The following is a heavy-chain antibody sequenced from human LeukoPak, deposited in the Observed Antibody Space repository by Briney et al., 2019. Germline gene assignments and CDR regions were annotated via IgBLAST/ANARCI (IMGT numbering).Heavy chain of an antibody. CDR1: GFTFTTYG. D-gene: IGHD2-2*02. CDR3: AKLGYCSSTSCYTGGHFDY. CDR2: ISGSGGST. J-gene: IGHJ4*02. V-gene: IGHV3-23*01. Sequence: RGSLRLSCAASGFTFTTYGMIWVRQAPGKGLEWVSAISGSGGSTYYADSVKGRFTISRDNSKNTLYLQMNSLRAEDTAVYYCAKLGYCSSTSCYTGGHFDYWGQGTLVTVSS.